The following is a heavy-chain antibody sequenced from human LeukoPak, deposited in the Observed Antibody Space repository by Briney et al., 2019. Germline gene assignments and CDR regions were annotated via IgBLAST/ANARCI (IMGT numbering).Heavy chain of an antibody. Sequence: GGSLRLSCAASGFTFSDYYKSWIRQAPGKGLERVSYISSSGSTIYYADSVKGRFTISRDNAKNSLYLQMNSLRDEDTAVYYCARDGGSNPIRGYNGYDPMYGMDVWGQGTTV. CDR1: GFTFSDYY. D-gene: IGHD5-12*01. J-gene: IGHJ6*02. V-gene: IGHV3-11*01. CDR3: ARDGGSNPIRGYNGYDPMYGMDV. CDR2: ISSSGSTI.